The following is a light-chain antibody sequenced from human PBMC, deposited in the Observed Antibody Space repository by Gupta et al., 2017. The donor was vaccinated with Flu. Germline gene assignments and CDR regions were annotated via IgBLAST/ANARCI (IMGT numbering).Light chain of an antibody. CDR2: EVT. CDR3: ASYTTTSTWV. V-gene: IGLV2-14*01. CDR1: SSDVGGYNY. Sequence: QSALTQPASVSASPGQSLTISCTGTSSDVGGYNYVSWYQQHPGKPPKLMIFEVTDRPSGVSNRFSGSKSGNTASLTIAGLQAEDEADYFCASYTTTSTWVFGGGTKLTVL. J-gene: IGLJ3*02.